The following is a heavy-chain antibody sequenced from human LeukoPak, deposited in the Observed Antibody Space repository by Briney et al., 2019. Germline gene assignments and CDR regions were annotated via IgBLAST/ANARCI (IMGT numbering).Heavy chain of an antibody. CDR1: GFSFSYFG. J-gene: IGHJ5*02. V-gene: IGHV3-30*02. D-gene: IGHD3-10*01. CDR3: AKDLLRDRWFGES. Sequence: PGGSLRLSCAASGFSFSYFGMRWVRQAPGKGLEWVAFIRFDGVDKYYADSVKGRFRISRDDSKNTLYLQMNSLSGEDTAIYYCAKDLLRDRWFGESWGQGTLVTVSS. CDR2: IRFDGVDK.